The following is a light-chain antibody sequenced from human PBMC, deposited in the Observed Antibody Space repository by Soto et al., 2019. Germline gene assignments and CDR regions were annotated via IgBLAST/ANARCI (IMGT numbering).Light chain of an antibody. CDR2: GNG. CDR3: QTYDRSLSGIFV. CDR1: SSNIGAGYD. V-gene: IGLV1-40*01. J-gene: IGLJ1*01. Sequence: QSVLTQPPSVSGAPGQRVTISCTGSSSNIGAGYDVHWYQQLPGTAPKLLIFGNGNRPSGVPDRFSGSKSDTSASLAITGLQAEEEADYYCQTYDRSLSGIFVFGPGTKVTV.